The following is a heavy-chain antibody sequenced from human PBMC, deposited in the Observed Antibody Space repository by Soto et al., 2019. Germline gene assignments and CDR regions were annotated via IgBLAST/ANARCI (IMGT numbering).Heavy chain of an antibody. Sequence: EVQLVESGGGLVQPGRSLRLSCPASGFTFDDYVMYWVRQAPGKGLEWVSGISWNSGSMDYADSVKGRFTISRDNAKNSLYLQMNSLRTEDTALYYCAKRAAGGSWYFDLWGRGTLVTVSS. CDR2: ISWNSGSM. V-gene: IGHV3-9*01. CDR1: GFTFDDYV. J-gene: IGHJ2*01. D-gene: IGHD2-15*01. CDR3: AKRAAGGSWYFDL.